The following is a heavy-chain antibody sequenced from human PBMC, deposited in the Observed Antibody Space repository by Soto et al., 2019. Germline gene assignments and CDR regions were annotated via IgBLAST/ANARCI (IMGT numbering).Heavy chain of an antibody. CDR1: ADTFSSST. Sequence: SLNVSCKAGADTFSSSTITWIGQAPGQGLEWMGGIIPRSATSNYAQRFQGRVTFTRDESASTAYMELSSLRPEDTAVYYCAGAVAVAADFVSLGQGPLVTVS. CDR2: IIPRSATS. V-gene: IGHV1-69*05. J-gene: IGHJ4*02. D-gene: IGHD6-19*01. CDR3: AGAVAVAADFVS.